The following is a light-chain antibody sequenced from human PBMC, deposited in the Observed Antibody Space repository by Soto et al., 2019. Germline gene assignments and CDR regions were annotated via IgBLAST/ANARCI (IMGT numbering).Light chain of an antibody. CDR3: QQLNSYPT. J-gene: IGKJ5*01. CDR2: KAS. V-gene: IGKV1-9*01. CDR1: QDISNY. Sequence: DIQMTQSPSSLSASVGDRVTITCQASQDISNYLNWYQQKPGKAPKLLIYKASTLKSGVPSRFSGSGSGTEFTLTISSLQPEDFATYYCQQLNSYPTFGQGTRLEIK.